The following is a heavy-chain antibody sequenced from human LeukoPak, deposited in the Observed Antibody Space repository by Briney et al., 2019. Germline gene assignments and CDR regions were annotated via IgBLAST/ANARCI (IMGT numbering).Heavy chain of an antibody. CDR1: GYTFTSYA. V-gene: IGHV1-3*01. CDR3: ARGPRIVVVPAAISYWFDP. J-gene: IGHJ5*02. CDR2: INAGNGNT. Sequence: ASVKVSCKASGYTFTSYAMHWVRQAPGQRLEWMGWINAGNGNTKYSQKFQGRVTMTRDTSTSTVYMELSSLRSEDTAVYYCARGPRIVVVPAAISYWFDPWGQGTLVTVSS. D-gene: IGHD2-2*02.